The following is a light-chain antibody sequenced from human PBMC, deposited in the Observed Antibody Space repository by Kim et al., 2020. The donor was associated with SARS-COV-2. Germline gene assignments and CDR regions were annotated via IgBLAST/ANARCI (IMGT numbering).Light chain of an antibody. CDR2: RNN. CDR1: NNNDGNEG. Sequence: QTHHHNGSEKNNNDGNEGAAGLQQNQGHPPKLLSYRNNDRPSGIAERLSASRSGNTDSLTITGLQPEDEADYYCSAWDSSLSAWVFGGGTQLTVL. J-gene: IGLJ3*02. V-gene: IGLV10-54*01. CDR3: SAWDSSLSAWV.